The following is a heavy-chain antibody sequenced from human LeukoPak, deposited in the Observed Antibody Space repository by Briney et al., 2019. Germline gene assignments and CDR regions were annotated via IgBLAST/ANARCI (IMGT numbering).Heavy chain of an antibody. D-gene: IGHD2-15*01. Sequence: GGSLRLSCAASGFIFSNYAMSWVRQAPGNGLAWVSTISGSDDSTYYADSVRGRFTISRDNSKNTLYLQMNSLRAEDTAVYYCAKSRSGGGSCYNYWGQGTLVTVSS. J-gene: IGHJ4*02. V-gene: IGHV3-23*01. CDR2: ISGSDDST. CDR1: GFIFSNYA. CDR3: AKSRSGGGSCYNY.